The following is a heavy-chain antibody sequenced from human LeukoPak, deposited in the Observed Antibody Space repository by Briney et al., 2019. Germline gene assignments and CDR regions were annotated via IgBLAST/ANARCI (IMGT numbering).Heavy chain of an antibody. CDR3: ARRDDSSGYHKIFDY. CDR2: INHSGST. CDR1: GESFSGYY. D-gene: IGHD3-22*01. J-gene: IGHJ4*02. V-gene: IGHV4-34*01. Sequence: SETLSLTCAVYGESFSGYYWSWIRQPPGKGLEWIGEINHSGSTNYNPSLKSRVTISIDTSKNQFYLKLSSLTAVDTAVYYCARRDDSSGYHKIFDYWGPGTLVTVSS.